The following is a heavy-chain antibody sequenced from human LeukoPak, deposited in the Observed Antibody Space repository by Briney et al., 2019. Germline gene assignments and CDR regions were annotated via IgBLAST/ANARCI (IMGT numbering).Heavy chain of an antibody. CDR2: TCYKSKWYN. J-gene: IGHJ6*02. CDR3: ARGDGYYFPMDV. CDR1: GDSVSRYNAA. D-gene: IGHD2-21*02. Sequence: SQTLSLTCAISGDSVSRYNAAWNWIRQSPSRGLEWLGRTCYKSKWYNDYAESLKSRITISPDTSKNQFSLQLNSVTPEDTAVDFCARGDGYYFPMDVWGQGTTVTVSS. V-gene: IGHV6-1*01.